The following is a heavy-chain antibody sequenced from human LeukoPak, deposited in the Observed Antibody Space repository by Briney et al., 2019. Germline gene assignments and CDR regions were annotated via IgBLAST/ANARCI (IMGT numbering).Heavy chain of an antibody. CDR1: GYTLTELS. V-gene: IGHV1-24*01. CDR2: FDPEDGET. J-gene: IGHJ5*02. D-gene: IGHD1-26*01. CDR3: ATVPSPRSYGADNWFDP. Sequence: ASVKVSCKVSGYTLTELSMHWVRQAPGKGLEWMGGFDPEDGETIYAPKFQGRVTMTEDTSTDTAYMELSSLRSEDTAVYYCATVPSPRSYGADNWFDPWGQGTLVTVSS.